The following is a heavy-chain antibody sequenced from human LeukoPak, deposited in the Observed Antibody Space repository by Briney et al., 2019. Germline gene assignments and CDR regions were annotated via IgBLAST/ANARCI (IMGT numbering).Heavy chain of an antibody. D-gene: IGHD3-10*01. CDR3: ARMRRITMVRGVSFLDY. Sequence: GGCLRLSCSASGFTFSSYAMHWGRQAQGKGLEYVSAISSNGATTYYADSVKGRFTISRDNSKNTLYFQRSRLRSDDTAVYYCARMRRITMVRGVSFLDYWGQGTMVTVSS. CDR2: ISSNGATT. V-gene: IGHV3-64*04. CDR1: GFTFSSYA. J-gene: IGHJ4*02.